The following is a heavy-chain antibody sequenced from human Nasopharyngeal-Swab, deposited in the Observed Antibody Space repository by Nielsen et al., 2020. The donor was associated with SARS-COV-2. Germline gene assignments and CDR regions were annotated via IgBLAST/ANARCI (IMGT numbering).Heavy chain of an antibody. V-gene: IGHV3-11*06. CDR1: GFTFSDFY. CDR3: ARARLERWLQLFSYEGYYFDY. Sequence: GESLKISCAASGFTFSDFYMTWIRQAPGKGLEWISTISGSSTHTDYADSVKGRFTISRDDAKNSLYLQMNSLRAEDTAVYYCARARLERWLQLFSYEGYYFDYWGQGTLVTVSS. D-gene: IGHD5-24*01. J-gene: IGHJ4*02. CDR2: ISGSSTHT.